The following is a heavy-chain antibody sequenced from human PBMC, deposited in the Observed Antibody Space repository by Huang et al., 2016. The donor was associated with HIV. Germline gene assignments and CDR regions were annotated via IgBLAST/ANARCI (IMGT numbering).Heavy chain of an antibody. CDR2: ISWNSGSI. CDR1: GFTFDDYA. J-gene: IGHJ4*02. Sequence: EVQLVESGGGLVQPGRSLRLSCAASGFTFDDYAMHWVRQAQGKGLEWVSGISWNSGSIGYADSVKGRFTISRDNAKNSLYLQMNSLRAEDTALYYCARRGVMVRGAHFDYWGLGTLVTVSS. V-gene: IGHV3-9*01. D-gene: IGHD3-10*01. CDR3: ARRGVMVRGAHFDY.